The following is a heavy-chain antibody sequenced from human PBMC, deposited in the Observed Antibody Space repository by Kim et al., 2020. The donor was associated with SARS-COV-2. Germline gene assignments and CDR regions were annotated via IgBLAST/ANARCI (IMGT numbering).Heavy chain of an antibody. CDR3: ATSRSVERYFDF. J-gene: IGHJ2*01. CDR1: GGSISSYY. Sequence: SETLSLTCTVSGGSISSYYWSWIRQPPGKGLEWIGYIYYSGSTNYNPSLKSRVTISVDTSKNQFSLRLSSVTAEDTAVYYCATSRSVERYFDFWGRGTLVTVSS. D-gene: IGHD3-10*01. V-gene: IGHV4-59*08. CDR2: IYYSGST.